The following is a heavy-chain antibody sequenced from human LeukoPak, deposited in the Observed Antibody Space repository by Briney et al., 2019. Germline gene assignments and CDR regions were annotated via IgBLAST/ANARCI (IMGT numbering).Heavy chain of an antibody. Sequence: GGSLRLSCAASGFTFSSYAMSWVRQPPGKGLNWVSSISGSGGNTFYADSVKGRFTISRDNSKNTLYLQMNSLRAEDTGVYYCAKEPPYCGGDCYFLLDYWGQGTLVTVSS. CDR3: AKEPPYCGGDCYFLLDY. V-gene: IGHV3-23*01. D-gene: IGHD2-21*02. CDR2: ISGSGGNT. CDR1: GFTFSSYA. J-gene: IGHJ4*02.